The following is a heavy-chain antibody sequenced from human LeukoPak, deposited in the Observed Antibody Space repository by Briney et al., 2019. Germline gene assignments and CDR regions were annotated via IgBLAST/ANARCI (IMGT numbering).Heavy chain of an antibody. V-gene: IGHV1-46*01. CDR2: INPSGGSK. D-gene: IGHD6-13*01. CDR1: GYTFTSYY. J-gene: IGHJ4*02. Sequence: GASVKLSCKASGYTFTSYYMHWVRQAPGQGLEWMGIINPSGGSKSYAQKFQGRVTMTREMSPSTVYMEVSSLRSEDTAVYYCARSRFVMYSSSWYYFDYWAREPWSPSPQ. CDR3: ARSRFVMYSSSWYYFDY.